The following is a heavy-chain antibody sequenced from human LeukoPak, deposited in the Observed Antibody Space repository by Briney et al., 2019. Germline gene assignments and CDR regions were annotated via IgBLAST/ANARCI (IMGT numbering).Heavy chain of an antibody. V-gene: IGHV4-39*01. D-gene: IGHD2-2*01. Sequence: KPSETLSLTCTVSGGSISSSSYYWGWIRQPPGKGLEWIGSIYYRGSTYYNPSLKSRVTISVDTSKNQFSLKLSSVTAADTAVYYCASQTVGDIVVVPAAAGLYYFDYWGQGTLVTVSS. CDR2: IYYRGST. CDR3: ASQTVGDIVVVPAAAGLYYFDY. CDR1: GGSISSSSYY. J-gene: IGHJ4*02.